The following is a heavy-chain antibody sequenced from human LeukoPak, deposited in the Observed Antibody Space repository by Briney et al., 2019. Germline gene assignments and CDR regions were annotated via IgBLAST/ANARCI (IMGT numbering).Heavy chain of an antibody. V-gene: IGHV3-23*01. D-gene: IGHD3-22*01. Sequence: GGSLRLSCAASGFTFSSYAMSWVRQAPGKGLEWVSAISGSGGSTYYADSVKGRFTISRDNSKNTLYLQMNSLRAEDTAVYYCAKGDYDRSGYSSAYYYYGMDVWAQGTTVPVPS. J-gene: IGHJ6*02. CDR3: AKGDYDRSGYSSAYYYYGMDV. CDR2: ISGSGGST. CDR1: GFTFSSYA.